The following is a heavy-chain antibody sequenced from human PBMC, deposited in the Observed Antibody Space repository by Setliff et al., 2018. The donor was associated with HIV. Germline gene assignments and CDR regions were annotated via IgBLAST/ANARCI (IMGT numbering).Heavy chain of an antibody. Sequence: SETLSLTCTVSGGSISSSSYYWGWIRQPPGKGLEWIGSIYYSGSTYYNPSLKSRVTISVDTSKNQFSLKLSSVTAADTAVYYCARHRDSSGWYGYYYYYMDVWGKGTTVTVSS. CDR1: GGSISSSSYY. V-gene: IGHV4-39*01. J-gene: IGHJ6*03. CDR2: IYYSGST. D-gene: IGHD6-19*01. CDR3: ARHRDSSGWYGYYYYYMDV.